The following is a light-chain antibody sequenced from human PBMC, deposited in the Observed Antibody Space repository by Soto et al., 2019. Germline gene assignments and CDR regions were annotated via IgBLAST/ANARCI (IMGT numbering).Light chain of an antibody. CDR1: QSVSST. V-gene: IGKV3-20*01. CDR3: QQYGSSPLT. CDR2: GAS. J-gene: IGKJ4*01. Sequence: ESVLTQSPGTLSLSPGERATLSCRASQSVSSTVAWYQQKPGQAPRLLIYGASSRATGIPDRFSGSGSGTDFTLTISRLEPEDFAVYYCQQYGSSPLTFGGGTKVDIK.